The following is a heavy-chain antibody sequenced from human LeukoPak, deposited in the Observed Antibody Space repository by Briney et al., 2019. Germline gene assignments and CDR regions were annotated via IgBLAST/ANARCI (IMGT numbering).Heavy chain of an antibody. J-gene: IGHJ4*02. D-gene: IGHD2-15*01. CDR3: ARVRRSCSGGSCYSFNY. CDR1: GYTFTSYD. Sequence: ASVKVSCKASGYTFTSYDINWVRQATGQELEWMGWMNPNSGNTGYAQKFQGRVTMTRNTSISTAYMELSSLRSEDTAVYYCARVRRSCSGGSCYSFNYWGQGTLVTVSS. CDR2: MNPNSGNT. V-gene: IGHV1-8*01.